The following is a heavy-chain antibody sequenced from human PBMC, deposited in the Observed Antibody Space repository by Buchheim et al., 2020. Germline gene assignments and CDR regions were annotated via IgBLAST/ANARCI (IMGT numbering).Heavy chain of an antibody. CDR1: GGSISSGGYS. D-gene: IGHD4-17*01. CDR2: IYYSGST. Sequence: QVQLQGSGPGLVKPSQTLSLTCAVSGGSISSGGYSWSWIRQPPGKGLEWIGYIYYSGSTYYNPSLKSRVTISVTPSKNHFSLKLSSVTAADTAVYYCARVSGGDYPDAFDIWGQGT. CDR3: ARVSGGDYPDAFDI. J-gene: IGHJ3*02. V-gene: IGHV4-30-4*07.